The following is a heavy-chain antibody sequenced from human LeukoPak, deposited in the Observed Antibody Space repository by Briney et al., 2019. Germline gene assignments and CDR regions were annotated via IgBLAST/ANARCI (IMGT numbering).Heavy chain of an antibody. CDR2: IKQDGSEK. J-gene: IGHJ4*02. CDR3: AGELGCFKENNFDY. D-gene: IGHD7-27*01. CDR1: GFTFSSYW. Sequence: GGSLRLSCAASGFTFSSYWMSWVRQAPGKGLEWVANIKQDGSEKYYVDSVKGRFTISRDNAKNSLYLQMNSLRAEDPAVYYLAGELGCFKENNFDYWGQGTLVTVSS. V-gene: IGHV3-7*01.